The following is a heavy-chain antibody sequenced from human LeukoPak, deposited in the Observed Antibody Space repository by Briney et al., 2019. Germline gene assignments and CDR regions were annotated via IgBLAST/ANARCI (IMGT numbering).Heavy chain of an antibody. Sequence: NPSETLSLTCAVYGGSFSGYYWSWIHQPPGKGLEWIGEINHSGSTNYNPSLKSRVTISVDTSKNQFSLKLSSVTAADTAVYYCARLGYSSGWYTTTAYYYYYMDVWGKGTTVTVSS. CDR1: GGSFSGYY. J-gene: IGHJ6*03. CDR3: ARLGYSSGWYTTTAYYYYYMDV. D-gene: IGHD6-19*01. V-gene: IGHV4-34*01. CDR2: INHSGST.